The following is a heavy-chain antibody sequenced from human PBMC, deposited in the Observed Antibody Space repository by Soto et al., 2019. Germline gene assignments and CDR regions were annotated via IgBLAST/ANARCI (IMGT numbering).Heavy chain of an antibody. CDR3: ATDGRWSAH. CDR1: DYHFNDAW. CDR2: IKSKNDGGII. Sequence: PGGSLRLSCAVSDYHFNDAWLNWVRQAPGKGLEWVGRIKSKNDGGIIDYAAPVNGRFIISRDDSKNTLYLQMTSLKIEDTAVYYCATDGRWSAHWGQGTLVTVSS. D-gene: IGHD3-3*01. J-gene: IGHJ4*02. V-gene: IGHV3-15*07.